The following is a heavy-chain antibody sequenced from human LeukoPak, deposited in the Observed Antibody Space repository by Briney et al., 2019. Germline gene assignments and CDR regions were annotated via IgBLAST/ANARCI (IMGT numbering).Heavy chain of an antibody. J-gene: IGHJ3*02. V-gene: IGHV1-8*01. CDR2: MSPNSGDT. Sequence: ASMKVSCKASGYTFTSSDINWVRQATGEGLEWMGWMSPNSGDTGYAQKLQGRVTMTTDTSTSTAYMELRSLRSDDTAVYYCARDRLDAFDIWGQGTMVTVSS. CDR1: GYTFTSSD. CDR3: ARDRLDAFDI.